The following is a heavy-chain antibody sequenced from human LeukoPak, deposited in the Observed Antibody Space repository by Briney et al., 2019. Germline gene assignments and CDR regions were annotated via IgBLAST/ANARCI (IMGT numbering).Heavy chain of an antibody. Sequence: VASVKVSCKASGYTLTSYYMHWVRQAPGQGLEWMGIINPSGGSKSYAQKFQGRVTMTRDTSTSTVYMELSSLRSEDTAVYYCARDTVGGYSSSWYYFDYWGQGTLVTVSS. CDR3: ARDTVGGYSSSWYYFDY. CDR1: GYTLTSYY. D-gene: IGHD6-13*01. CDR2: INPSGGSK. J-gene: IGHJ4*02. V-gene: IGHV1-46*01.